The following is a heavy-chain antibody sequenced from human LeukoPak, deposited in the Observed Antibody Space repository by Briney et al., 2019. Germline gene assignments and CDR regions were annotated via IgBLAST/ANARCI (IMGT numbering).Heavy chain of an antibody. J-gene: IGHJ3*02. CDR3: ARGGSYLSAFDI. V-gene: IGHV3-7*03. CDR2: IKPDGRDT. CDR1: GFTFSSYS. D-gene: IGHD1-26*01. Sequence: GGSLRLSCAASGFTFSSYSMSWVRQAPGKGLEWVATIKPDGRDTYYVDSVKGRFTISRDNSKNTLYLQMNSLRAEDTAVYYCARGGSYLSAFDIWGQGTMVTVSS.